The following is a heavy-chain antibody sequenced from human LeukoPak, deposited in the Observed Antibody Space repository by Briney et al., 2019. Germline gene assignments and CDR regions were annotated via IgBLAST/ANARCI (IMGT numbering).Heavy chain of an antibody. J-gene: IGHJ4*02. V-gene: IGHV4-59*12. CDR3: ARGQLLWFGNQRYYFDY. Sequence: SETLSLTCTVSGGSISTFYWSWIRQPPGKGLEWIGYIYYSGTTKYNPSLKSRVTISVDTSKNQFSLKLSSVTAADTAVYYCARGQLLWFGNQRYYFDYWGQGTLVTVSS. D-gene: IGHD3-10*01. CDR1: GGSISTFY. CDR2: IYYSGTT.